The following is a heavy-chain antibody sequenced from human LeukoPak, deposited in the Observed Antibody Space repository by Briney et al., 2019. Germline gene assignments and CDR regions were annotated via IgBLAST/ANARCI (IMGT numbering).Heavy chain of an antibody. J-gene: IGHJ5*02. CDR2: MYYSGST. CDR1: GGSISSGDYY. V-gene: IGHV4-30-4*01. Sequence: SQTLSLTCTVSGGSISSGDYYWSWIRQPPGKGLEWIAYMYYSGSTYYNPSLKSRVTMSADTSKNQLSLKLSSVTAADTAVYHCARPYYYDSRIDPWGQGILVTVSS. CDR3: ARPYYYDSRIDP. D-gene: IGHD3-22*01.